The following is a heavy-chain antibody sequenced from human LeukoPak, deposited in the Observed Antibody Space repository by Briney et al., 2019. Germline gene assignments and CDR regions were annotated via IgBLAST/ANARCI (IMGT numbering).Heavy chain of an antibody. CDR3: ARELRCDNSDSGAF. CDR2: IYHSGST. CDR1: GGSISSGGYY. D-gene: IGHD1-26*01. J-gene: IGHJ3*01. V-gene: IGHV4-30-2*01. Sequence: SETLSLTCTVSGGSISSGGYYWSWIRQPPGKGLEWIGYIYHSGSTYYNPSLKSRVTISIDTSTNQFSLKLTSVTAADTALYYCARELRCDNSDSGAFWGQGTVVTVSS.